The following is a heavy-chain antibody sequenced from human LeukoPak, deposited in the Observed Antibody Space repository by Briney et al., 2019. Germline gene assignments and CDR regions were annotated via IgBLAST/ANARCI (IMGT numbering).Heavy chain of an antibody. D-gene: IGHD3-10*01. Sequence: PGGSLRLSCTASGFSFSDYGMHWVRQAPGKGLEWVSGISASGDSTYYADSVKGRFTISRDNSKNTLSLQMNSLRAEDTARYYCAKNYFDYYGSGSYYWGQGTLVTVSS. V-gene: IGHV3-23*01. CDR3: AKNYFDYYGSGSYY. J-gene: IGHJ4*02. CDR1: GFSFSDYG. CDR2: ISASGDST.